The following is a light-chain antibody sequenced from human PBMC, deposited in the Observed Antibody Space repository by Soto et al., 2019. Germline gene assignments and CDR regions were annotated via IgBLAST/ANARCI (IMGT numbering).Light chain of an antibody. V-gene: IGKV1-5*01. CDR2: HAS. Sequence: DIQMTHSPSTLPASVWDRATLTFRASQSISNWLAWYQQKPGTASKVLIYHASNLQSGVPSRFSGSGSGTEFTLTISSLQPDDFATYYCQHYNSYSEAFGQGTKVDIK. CDR1: QSISNW. CDR3: QHYNSYSEA. J-gene: IGKJ1*01.